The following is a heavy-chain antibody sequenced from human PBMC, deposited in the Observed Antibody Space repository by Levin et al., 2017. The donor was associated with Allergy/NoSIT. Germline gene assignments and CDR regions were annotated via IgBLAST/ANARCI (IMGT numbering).Heavy chain of an antibody. CDR3: ARDAIDNRYGDYGYFDY. Sequence: PGESLKISCAASGFTFSSYAMHWVRQAPGKGLEWVAVISYDGSNKYYADSVKGRFTISRDNSKNTLYLQMNSLRAEDTAVYYCARDAIDNRYGDYGYFDYWGQGTLVTVSS. CDR2: ISYDGSNK. D-gene: IGHD4-17*01. CDR1: GFTFSSYA. V-gene: IGHV3-30-3*01. J-gene: IGHJ4*02.